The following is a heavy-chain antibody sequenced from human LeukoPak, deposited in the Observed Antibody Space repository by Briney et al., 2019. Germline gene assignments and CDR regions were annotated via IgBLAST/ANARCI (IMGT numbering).Heavy chain of an antibody. CDR2: FDPEDGET. J-gene: IGHJ4*02. V-gene: IGHV1-24*01. CDR1: GYTLTELS. Sequence: ASVKVSCRVSGYTLTELSMHWVRQAPGKGLEWRGGFDPEDGETIYAQKFQGRVTMTEDTSTDTAYMELSSLRSEDTAVYYCATLVLDYDIWWVFDYWGQGTLVTVSS. CDR3: ATLVLDYDIWWVFDY. D-gene: IGHD3-9*01.